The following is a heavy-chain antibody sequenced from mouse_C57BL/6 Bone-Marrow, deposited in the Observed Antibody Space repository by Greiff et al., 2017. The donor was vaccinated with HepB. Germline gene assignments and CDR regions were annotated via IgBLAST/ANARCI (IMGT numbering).Heavy chain of an antibody. CDR1: GFSFNTYA. CDR2: IRSKSNNYAT. CDR3: VRQGLTGTPFAY. Sequence: EVKLMESGGGLVQPKGSLKLSCAASGFSFNTYAMNWVRQAPGKGLEWVARIRSKSNNYATYYADSVKDRFTISRDDSESMLYLQMNNLKTEDTAMYYCVRQGLTGTPFAYWGQGTLVTVSA. J-gene: IGHJ3*01. V-gene: IGHV10-1*01. D-gene: IGHD1-1*01.